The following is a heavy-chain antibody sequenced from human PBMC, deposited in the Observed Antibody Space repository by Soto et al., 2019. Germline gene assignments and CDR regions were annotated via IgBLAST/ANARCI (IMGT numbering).Heavy chain of an antibody. D-gene: IGHD2-21*01. V-gene: IGHV1-69*13. J-gene: IGHJ6*02. CDR2: IIPIFGTA. Sequence: GGSVKGSCKASGGTFSSYAISWVRQAPGQGLEWMGGIIPIFGTANYAQKFQGRVTITADESTSTAYMELSSLRSEDTAVYYCARVFGNSKYYYYGMDVWGQGTTVTVSS. CDR3: ARVFGNSKYYYYGMDV. CDR1: GGTFSSYA.